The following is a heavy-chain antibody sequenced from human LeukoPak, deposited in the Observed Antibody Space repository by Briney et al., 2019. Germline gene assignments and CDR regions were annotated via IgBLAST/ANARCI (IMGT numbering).Heavy chain of an antibody. V-gene: IGHV1-69*13. CDR2: IIPIFGTA. CDR3: ARHLQWGEDGYGQFDY. CDR1: GGAFSSYA. Sequence: ASVKVSCKAAGGAFSSYAISWVRQAPGQGLEWMGGIIPIFGTANYAQKFQGRVTITADESTSTAYMELSSLRSEDTAVYYCARHLQWGEDGYGQFDYWGQGTLVTVSS. J-gene: IGHJ4*02. D-gene: IGHD5-18*01.